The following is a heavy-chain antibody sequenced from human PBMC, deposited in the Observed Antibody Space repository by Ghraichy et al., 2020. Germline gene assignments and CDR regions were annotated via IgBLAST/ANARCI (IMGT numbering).Heavy chain of an antibody. CDR3: ASDHTRKGNGWYYFDS. CDR2: ISGISANV. J-gene: IGHJ4*01. CDR1: GFALNGYT. D-gene: IGHD6-19*01. Sequence: GGSLRLSCAASGFALNGYTMSWVRQAPGKGLEWVSSISGISANVYYADSVKGRFTISRDNAKNSLYLQMNSLRAEDTAVYYCASDHTRKGNGWYYFDSWGQGTLVTVSS. V-gene: IGHV3-21*01.